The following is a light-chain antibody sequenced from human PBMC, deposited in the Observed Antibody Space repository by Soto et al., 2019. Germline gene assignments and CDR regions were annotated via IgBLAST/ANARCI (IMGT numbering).Light chain of an antibody. J-gene: IGLJ1*01. CDR3: SLYISGSTYV. V-gene: IGLV2-18*01. CDR1: SSDVGGSNF. CDR2: EVN. Sequence: QSALTQPASVSDSPGQSITISCTGTSSDVGGSNFVSWYQQPPGTAPKLIMYEVNTRPSGVPDRFSGSKSGSTASLTISGLQAEDEADYYCSLYISGSTYVFGTGTKVTVL.